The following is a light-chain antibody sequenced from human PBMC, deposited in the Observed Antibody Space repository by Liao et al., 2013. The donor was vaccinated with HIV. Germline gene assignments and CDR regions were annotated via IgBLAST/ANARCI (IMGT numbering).Light chain of an antibody. J-gene: IGLJ1*01. V-gene: IGLV3-21*01. CDR3: QLWDSSSDHV. CDR2: YNS. Sequence: SYVLTQPPSVSVAPGKTARITCGGNNIGSKGVHWYQQKSGQAPVLVMYYNSDRPSGIPERFSGSNSGNTATLTISRVEPGDEADYYCQLWDSSSDHVFGTGTKVTVL. CDR1: NIGSKG.